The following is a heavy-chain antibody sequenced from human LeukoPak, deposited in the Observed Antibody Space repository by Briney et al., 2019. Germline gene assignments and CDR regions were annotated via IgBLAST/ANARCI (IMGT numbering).Heavy chain of an antibody. CDR1: GFTFSNAW. Sequence: GGSLRLSCAASGFTFSNAWMSWVRQAPGKGLEWVGRIKSETDGGTTDYAAPVKGRFTISRDDSKNTLYLQMNSLKTEDTAVYYCTTRFRAMVRGVITNNWFDPWGQGTLVTVSS. V-gene: IGHV3-15*01. D-gene: IGHD3-10*01. CDR2: IKSETDGGTT. J-gene: IGHJ5*02. CDR3: TTRFRAMVRGVITNNWFDP.